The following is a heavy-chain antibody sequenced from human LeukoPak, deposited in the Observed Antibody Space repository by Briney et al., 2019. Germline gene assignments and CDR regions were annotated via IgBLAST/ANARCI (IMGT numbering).Heavy chain of an antibody. CDR2: ISHSGST. D-gene: IGHD3-22*01. Sequence: SETLSLTCAVSGGSISSGDYSWSWIRQPPGKGLEWIGYISHSGSTYYNPSLNSRVTISLDRSKNQFSLKLLSVTAADTAVYYCARAQDFSDSSGPNYLDFWGQGILVTVSS. CDR1: GGSISSGDYS. V-gene: IGHV4-30-2*01. CDR3: ARAQDFSDSSGPNYLDF. J-gene: IGHJ4*02.